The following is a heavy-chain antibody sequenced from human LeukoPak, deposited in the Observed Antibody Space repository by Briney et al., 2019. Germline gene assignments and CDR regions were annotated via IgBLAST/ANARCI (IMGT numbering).Heavy chain of an antibody. CDR3: GRRSVRGVIRY. V-gene: IGHV4-59*12. CDR1: GVSISSYF. Sequence: PSETLSLTCAVSGVSISSYFWSWIRQPPGQGLEWIGYIYHSGSTHYNPSLKSRVTISVDTSKNQFSLKLSSVTAADTAVYYCGRRSVRGVIRYWGQGTLVTVSS. CDR2: IYHSGST. D-gene: IGHD3-10*01. J-gene: IGHJ4*02.